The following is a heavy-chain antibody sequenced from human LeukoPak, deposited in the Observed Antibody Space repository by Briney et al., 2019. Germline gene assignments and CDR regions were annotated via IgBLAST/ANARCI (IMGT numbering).Heavy chain of an antibody. CDR1: GGTFSSYP. J-gene: IGHJ3*02. D-gene: IGHD3-9*01. Sequence: SVKVSCKASGGTFSSYPISWVRQAPGQGLEWMGGIIPIFGTANYAQKLQGRVTMTTDTSTSTAYMELRSLRSDDTAVYYCARDKWYDILTGLTREDAFDIWGQGTMVTVSS. V-gene: IGHV1-69*05. CDR3: ARDKWYDILTGLTREDAFDI. CDR2: IIPIFGTA.